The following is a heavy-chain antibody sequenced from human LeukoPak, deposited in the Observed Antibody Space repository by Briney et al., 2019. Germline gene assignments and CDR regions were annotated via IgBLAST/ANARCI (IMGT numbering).Heavy chain of an antibody. CDR1: GYTFTSYD. CDR3: ARGSYYYDQVYWFDP. V-gene: IGHV1-8*01. J-gene: IGHJ5*02. Sequence: ASVKVSCKASGYTFTSYDINWVRQATGQGLEWMGWMNPNSGNTGYAQKFQGRVTMTRITSISTAYMELSSLRSEDTAVYYCARGSYYYDQVYWFDPWGQGTLVTVSS. D-gene: IGHD3-22*01. CDR2: MNPNSGNT.